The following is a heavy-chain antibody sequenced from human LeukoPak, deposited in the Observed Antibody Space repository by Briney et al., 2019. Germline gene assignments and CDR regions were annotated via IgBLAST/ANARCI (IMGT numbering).Heavy chain of an antibody. CDR2: INPSGGST. J-gene: IGHJ5*02. V-gene: IGHV1-46*01. CDR3: AREVDTNWFDP. Sequence: ASVKVSCKASGYTFTSYYMHWVRQAPGQGLEWMGIINPSGGSTSYAQKLQGRVTMTTDTSTSTAYMELSRLRSDDTAVYYCAREVDTNWFDPWGQGTLVTVSS. D-gene: IGHD5-18*01. CDR1: GYTFTSYY.